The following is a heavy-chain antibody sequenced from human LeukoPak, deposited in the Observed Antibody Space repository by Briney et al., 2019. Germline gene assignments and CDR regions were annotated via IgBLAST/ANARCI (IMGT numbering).Heavy chain of an antibody. J-gene: IGHJ5*02. CDR2: INPNNGGT. Sequence: ASVKVSCKASGYTFTGYYMHWVRQAPGQGLEWMGWINPNNGGTNYAQKFQGRVTVTRDTSISTAYMELSRLRSDDTAVYYCARSLERRAWFDPWGQGTLVTVSS. CDR1: GYTFTGYY. V-gene: IGHV1-2*02. CDR3: ARSLERRAWFDP. D-gene: IGHD1-1*01.